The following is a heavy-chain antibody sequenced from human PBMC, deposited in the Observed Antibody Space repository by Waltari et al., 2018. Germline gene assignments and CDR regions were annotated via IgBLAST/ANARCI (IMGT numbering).Heavy chain of an antibody. D-gene: IGHD2-15*01. CDR3: AKRYKRGTVVVVPAAFDS. J-gene: IGHJ4*02. Sequence: VQLLESGGGFVQPGGSLGLSCSSSGFTFGYFAICWVTQVPGKGLEWVSSISGAAGHIYYADSVKGRFTISRDNSKDTLYLQMNSLRAEDTAVYYCAKRYKRGTVVVVPAAFDSWGQGTLVTVSS. V-gene: IGHV3-23*01. CDR2: ISGAAGHI. CDR1: GFTFGYFA.